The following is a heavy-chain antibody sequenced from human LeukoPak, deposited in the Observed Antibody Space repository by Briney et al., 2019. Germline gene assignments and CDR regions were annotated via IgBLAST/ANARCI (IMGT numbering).Heavy chain of an antibody. V-gene: IGHV1-18*01. CDR3: ARDGKRYCSGGSCYSEGNDWFDP. CDR1: GYTLTSYG. CDR2: ISAYNGNT. D-gene: IGHD2-15*01. J-gene: IGHJ5*02. Sequence: ASVKVSCKASGYTLTSYGISWVRQAPGQGLEWMGWISAYNGNTNYAQKLQGRVTMTTDTSTSTAYMELRSLRSDDTAVYYCARDGKRYCSGGSCYSEGNDWFDPWGQGTLVTVSS.